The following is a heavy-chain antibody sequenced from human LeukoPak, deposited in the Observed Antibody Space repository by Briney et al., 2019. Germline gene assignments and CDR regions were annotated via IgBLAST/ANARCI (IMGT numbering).Heavy chain of an antibody. CDR2: IKQDGSEK. V-gene: IGHV3-7*03. J-gene: IGHJ5*02. Sequence: GGSLRLSCAASGFTFSSYSMSWVRQAPGKGLEWVANIKQDGSEKYYVDSVKGRFTISRDNSKNTLYLQMNSLRAEDTAVYYCAREHGAVAGNWFDPWGQGTLVTVSS. CDR3: AREHGAVAGNWFDP. D-gene: IGHD6-19*01. CDR1: GFTFSSYS.